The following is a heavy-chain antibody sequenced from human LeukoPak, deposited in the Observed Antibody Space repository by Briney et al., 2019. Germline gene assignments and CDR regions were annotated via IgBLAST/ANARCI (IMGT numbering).Heavy chain of an antibody. CDR3: ARVGGSYYYGY. V-gene: IGHV3-64D*09. CDR2: ISSNGGST. Sequence: PGGSLRFSCSASGFTFSSYAMHWVRQAPGKGLEYVSAISSNGGSTYYADSVKGRFTISRDNSKNTLYLQMSSLRAEDTAVYYCARVGGSYYYGYWGQGTLVTVSS. D-gene: IGHD1-26*01. CDR1: GFTFSSYA. J-gene: IGHJ4*02.